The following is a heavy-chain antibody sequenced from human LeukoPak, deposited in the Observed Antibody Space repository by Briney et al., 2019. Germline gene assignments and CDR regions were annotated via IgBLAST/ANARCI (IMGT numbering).Heavy chain of an antibody. V-gene: IGHV3-33*01. J-gene: IGHJ4*02. CDR1: GFTFSSYG. CDR3: ARDMEEVSN. Sequence: PGGSLRLSCAASGFTFSSYGMHWVRQSPGKGLEWVAVIWYDGSNKYYADSVKGRFTISRDNSKNTLYLQINSLRAEDTAVYYCARDMEEVSNWGQGTLVTVSS. CDR2: IWYDGSNK. D-gene: IGHD3-3*02.